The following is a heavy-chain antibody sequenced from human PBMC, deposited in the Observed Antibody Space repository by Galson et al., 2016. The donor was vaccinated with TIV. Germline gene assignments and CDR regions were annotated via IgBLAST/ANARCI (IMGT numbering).Heavy chain of an antibody. D-gene: IGHD5-12*01. Sequence: QSGAEVKKPGESLKISCKGSGYSFTNYWVGWVRQMPGKGLEWVGIIYPGDSGTRYSPSFQGQVTISADKSINTAYLQWSSLKASDTAIYYCARHGWTVATSSPFYLWGQGTLVTVSS. CDR2: IYPGDSGT. V-gene: IGHV5-51*01. CDR1: GYSFTNYW. J-gene: IGHJ4*02. CDR3: ARHGWTVATSSPFYL.